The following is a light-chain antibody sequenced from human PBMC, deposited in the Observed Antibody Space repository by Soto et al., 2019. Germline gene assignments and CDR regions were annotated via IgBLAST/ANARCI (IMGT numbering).Light chain of an antibody. CDR3: QQLSVYPRT. CDR2: AAS. CDR1: QGIGSY. Sequence: DILLTQSPSFLSASVGDRVTITCRASQGIGSYFAWYQQKPGKAPKVLIYAASTLQNEVPSRFSGSGSGTEFTLTISSLQPEDFATYYCQQLSVYPRTFGQGTKVEIK. V-gene: IGKV1-9*01. J-gene: IGKJ1*01.